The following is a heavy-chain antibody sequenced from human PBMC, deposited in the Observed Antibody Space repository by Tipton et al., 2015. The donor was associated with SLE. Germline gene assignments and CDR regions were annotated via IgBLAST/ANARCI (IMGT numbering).Heavy chain of an antibody. CDR1: GGSSSGYY. Sequence: TLSLTCAVYGGSSSGYYWSWIRQPPGKGLEWIGEINHSGSTNYNPSLKSRVTISVDTSKNQFSLKLSSVTAADTAVYYCARAPQQLGYFDYWGQGTLVTVSS. CDR2: INHSGST. D-gene: IGHD6-13*01. V-gene: IGHV4-34*01. CDR3: ARAPQQLGYFDY. J-gene: IGHJ4*02.